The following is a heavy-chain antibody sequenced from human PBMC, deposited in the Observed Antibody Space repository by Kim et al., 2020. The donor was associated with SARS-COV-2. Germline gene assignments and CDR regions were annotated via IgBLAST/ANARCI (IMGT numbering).Heavy chain of an antibody. D-gene: IGHD4-17*01. Sequence: GGSLRLSCAASGFTFSSYEMNWVRQAPGKGLEWVSYISSSGSTIYYADSVKGRFTISRDNAKNSLYLQMNSLRAEDTAVYYCARVTVLKYSPQTATYYYYYGMDVWGQGTTVTVSS. J-gene: IGHJ6*02. CDR1: GFTFSSYE. V-gene: IGHV3-48*03. CDR3: ARVTVLKYSPQTATYYYYYGMDV. CDR2: ISSSGSTI.